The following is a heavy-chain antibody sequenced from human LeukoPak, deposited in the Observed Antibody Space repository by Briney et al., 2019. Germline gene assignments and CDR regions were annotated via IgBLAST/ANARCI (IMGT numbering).Heavy chain of an antibody. V-gene: IGHV1-46*01. CDR2: INPSGGST. CDR3: ARATSSRDNYYYYYMDV. J-gene: IGHJ6*03. CDR1: GYTFTSYY. Sequence: ASVKVSCKASGYTFTSYYMHWVRQAPGQGLEWMGIINPSGGSTSYAQKFQGRVTMTRNTSISTAYMELSSLRSEDTAVYYCARATSSRDNYYYYYMDVWGKGTTVTISS.